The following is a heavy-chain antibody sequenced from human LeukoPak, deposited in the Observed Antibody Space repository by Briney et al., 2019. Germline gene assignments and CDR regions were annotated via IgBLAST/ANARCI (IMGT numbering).Heavy chain of an antibody. CDR3: ASPSIAVAGAFDY. V-gene: IGHV4-59*12. D-gene: IGHD6-19*01. Sequence: SETLSLTCTVSGGSISSYYWSWIRQPPGKGLEWIGYIYYSGSTNYNPSLKSRVTISVDKSKNQFSLKLSSVAAADTAVYYCASPSIAVAGAFDYWGQGTLVTVSS. CDR1: GGSISSYY. J-gene: IGHJ4*02. CDR2: IYYSGST.